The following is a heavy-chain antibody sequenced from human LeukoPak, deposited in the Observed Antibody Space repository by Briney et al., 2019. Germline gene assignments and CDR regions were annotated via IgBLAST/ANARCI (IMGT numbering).Heavy chain of an antibody. CDR1: GYTFTGYY. CDR3: ARGNRHITMVRGPQGY. J-gene: IGHJ4*02. Sequence: ASVKVSCKASGYTFTGYYMHWVRQAPGQGLERMGWINPNSGGTNYAQKFQGRVTMTRDTSISTAYMELSRLRSDDTAVYYCARGNRHITMVRGPQGYWGQGTLVTVSS. CDR2: INPNSGGT. D-gene: IGHD3-10*01. V-gene: IGHV1-2*02.